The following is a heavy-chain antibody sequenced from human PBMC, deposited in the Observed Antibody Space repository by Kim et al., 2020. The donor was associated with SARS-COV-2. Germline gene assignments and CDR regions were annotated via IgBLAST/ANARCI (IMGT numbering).Heavy chain of an antibody. V-gene: IGHV1-18*01. J-gene: IGHJ6*02. CDR3: ARVPPGYYYYYGMDV. Sequence: ASVKVSCKASGYTFTSYGISWVRQAPGHGLEWMGWISAYNGNTNYAQKLQGRVTMTTDTSTSTAYMELRSLRSDDTAVYYCARVPPGYYYYYGMDVWGQGTTVTVSS. CDR1: GYTFTSYG. CDR2: ISAYNGNT.